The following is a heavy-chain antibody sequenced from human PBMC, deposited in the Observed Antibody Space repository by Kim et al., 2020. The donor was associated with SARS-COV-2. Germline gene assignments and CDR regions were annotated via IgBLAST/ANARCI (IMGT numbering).Heavy chain of an antibody. V-gene: IGHV4-31*03. CDR1: GGSISSGGYY. J-gene: IGHJ5*02. CDR2: IYYSGST. Sequence: SETLSLTCTVSGGSISSGGYYWSWIRQHPGKGLEWIGYIYYSGSTYYNPSLKSRVTISVDTSKNQFSLKLSSVTAADTAVYYCARFWRTLKTGHGLPRNWFDPWGQGTLVTVSS. CDR3: ARFWRTLKTGHGLPRNWFDP. D-gene: IGHD3-3*01.